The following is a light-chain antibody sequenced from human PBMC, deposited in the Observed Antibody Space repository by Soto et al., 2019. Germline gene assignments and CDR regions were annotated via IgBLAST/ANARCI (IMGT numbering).Light chain of an antibody. V-gene: IGKV3-11*01. Sequence: PGERATLSCRASQSVSSYLAWYQQKPGQAPRLLIYDASNRTTGIPARFSGSGSGTDFTLTISSLEPEDFAVYYCQQRSNWPPLFTFGPGTKVDIK. CDR2: DAS. J-gene: IGKJ3*01. CDR1: QSVSSY. CDR3: QQRSNWPPLFT.